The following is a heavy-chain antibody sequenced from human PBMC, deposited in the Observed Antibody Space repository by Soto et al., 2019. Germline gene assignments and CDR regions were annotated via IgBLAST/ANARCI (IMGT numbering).Heavy chain of an antibody. D-gene: IGHD3-22*01. V-gene: IGHV3-72*01. CDR1: GFTLSDHY. CDR3: TRDFRYDSHSYLRA. J-gene: IGHJ5*02. Sequence: EVQLLESGGGLVQPGWSLRLSCAASGFTLSDHYIDWVRQAPGEGLEWDGRSRSKADGYTTEYAASVRGRFSISRVDEKNSLYLQMNSLQTEDTAVYYCTRDFRYDSHSYLRAWGQGTLVTVSS. CDR2: SRSKADGYTT.